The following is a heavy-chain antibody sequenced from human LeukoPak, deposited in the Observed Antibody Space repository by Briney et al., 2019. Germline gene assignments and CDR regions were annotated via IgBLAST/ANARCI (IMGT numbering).Heavy chain of an antibody. J-gene: IGHJ6*03. CDR3: ARAPYYYYMDV. CDR1: GFTFSSYE. CDR2: ISSSGSTI. Sequence: GGSLRLSCEASGFTFSSYEMNWVRQAPGKGLEWVSYISSSGSTIYYADSVKGRFTISREKAKNSVYLQMNSLRVEDTAVYYCARAPYYYYMDVWGKGTTVTISS. V-gene: IGHV3-48*03.